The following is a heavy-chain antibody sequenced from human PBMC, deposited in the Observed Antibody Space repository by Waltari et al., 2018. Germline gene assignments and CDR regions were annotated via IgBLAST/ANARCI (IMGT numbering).Heavy chain of an antibody. Sequence: EVQLTESGGGLVQPGGSLRLSCAASGFSFSAYWMTWVRRAPGKGLEWVANIKYDGSATYHADSVNGRFSISRDNAKNSLYLQMNSVSAEDTAIYYCARGSPGYVRVWDSWGQGTMVTVSS. CDR3: ARGSPGYVRVWDS. D-gene: IGHD2-2*01. V-gene: IGHV3-7*03. CDR1: GFSFSAYW. CDR2: IKYDGSAT. J-gene: IGHJ4*02.